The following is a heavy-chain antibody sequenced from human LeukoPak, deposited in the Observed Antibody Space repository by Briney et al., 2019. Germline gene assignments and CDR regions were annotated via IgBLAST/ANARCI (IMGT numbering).Heavy chain of an antibody. CDR1: GVSMSSSPYY. J-gene: IGHJ5*02. Sequence: SETLSLTCTVSGVSMSSSPYYWGWIRQPPGKGLEWIGTIYDSGNTNYNPSLRSRLTISVDTSRNQFSLKLSSVTAADTAVYYCARHDCDSSRCSVNWFDPWGEGTLVTVSS. V-gene: IGHV4-39*01. CDR2: IYDSGNT. D-gene: IGHD2/OR15-2a*01. CDR3: ARHDCDSSRCSVNWFDP.